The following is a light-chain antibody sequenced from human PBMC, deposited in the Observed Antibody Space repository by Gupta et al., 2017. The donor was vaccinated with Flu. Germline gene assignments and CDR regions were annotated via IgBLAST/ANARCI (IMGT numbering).Light chain of an antibody. CDR3: QSADSSGTWV. J-gene: IGLJ3*02. CDR1: ALPKQY. V-gene: IGLV3-25*03. Sequence: PGQTARITCSGDALPKQYAYWYQQKPGQAPVLVIYKDSERPAGIPERFSGSSSGTTVTLTISGVQAEDEADYYCQSADSSGTWVFGGGTKLTVL. CDR2: KDS.